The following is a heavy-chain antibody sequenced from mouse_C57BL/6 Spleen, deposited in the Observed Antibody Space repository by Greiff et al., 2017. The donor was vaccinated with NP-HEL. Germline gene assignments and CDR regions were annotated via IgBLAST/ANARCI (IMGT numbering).Heavy chain of an antibody. D-gene: IGHD4-1*01. CDR1: GFTFSSYG. CDR2: ISSGGSYT. CDR3: ARRAGTRDFDY. Sequence: DVMLVESGGDLVKPGGSLKLSCAASGFTFSSYGMSWVRQTPDKRLEWVATISSGGSYTYYPDSVKGRFTISRDNAKNTLYLQMSSLKSEDTAMYYCARRAGTRDFDYWGQGTTLTVSS. V-gene: IGHV5-6*02. J-gene: IGHJ2*01.